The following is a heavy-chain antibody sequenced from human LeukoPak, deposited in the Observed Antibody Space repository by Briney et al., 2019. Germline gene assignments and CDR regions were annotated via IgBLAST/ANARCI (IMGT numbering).Heavy chain of an antibody. CDR3: AGCSGASCYYITSPLYFDY. D-gene: IGHD2-15*01. J-gene: IGHJ4*02. Sequence: SETLSLTCTVSGGSISSSSYYWGWIRQPPGKGLEWIGSIYYSGSTYYNPSLKSRVTVSVDTSKNQFSLKLSSVTAADTAVYYCAGCSGASCYYITSPLYFDYWGQGTLVTVSS. CDR1: GGSISSSSYY. CDR2: IYYSGST. V-gene: IGHV4-39*07.